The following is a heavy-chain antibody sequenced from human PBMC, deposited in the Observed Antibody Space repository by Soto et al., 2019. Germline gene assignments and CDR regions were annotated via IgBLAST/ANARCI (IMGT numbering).Heavy chain of an antibody. D-gene: IGHD5-12*01. CDR1: GFTFSSYA. Sequence: GGSLTLSCAASGFTFSSYAMHWVRQAPGKGLEWVAVISYDGSNKYYADSVKGRFTISRDNSKNTLYLQMNSLRAEDTAVYYCAKSHLRFSYYYYGMDVWGQGTTVTVSS. J-gene: IGHJ6*02. CDR3: AKSHLRFSYYYYGMDV. V-gene: IGHV3-30*18. CDR2: ISYDGSNK.